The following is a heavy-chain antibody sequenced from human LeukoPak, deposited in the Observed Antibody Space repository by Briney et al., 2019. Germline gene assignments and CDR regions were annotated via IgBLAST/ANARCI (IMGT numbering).Heavy chain of an antibody. CDR3: AKGSSSGWYGGWFDP. Sequence: SETLSLTCTVSGGSISSSSYYWGWIRQPPGKGLEWIGSIYYSGSTYYNPSLKSRVTISVDTSKNQFSLKLSSVTAADTAVYYCAKGSSSGWYGGWFDPWGQGTLVTVSS. J-gene: IGHJ5*02. V-gene: IGHV4-39*01. D-gene: IGHD6-19*01. CDR2: IYYSGST. CDR1: GGSISSSSYY.